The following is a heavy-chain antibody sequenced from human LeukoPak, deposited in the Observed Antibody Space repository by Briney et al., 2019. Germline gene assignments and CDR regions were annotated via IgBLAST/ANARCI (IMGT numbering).Heavy chain of an antibody. CDR3: ARGRTYYDSTGYYY. CDR2: IYYSGST. CDR1: GGSISSYY. J-gene: IGHJ4*02. D-gene: IGHD3-22*01. V-gene: IGHV4-59*01. Sequence: PSETLSLTCTVTGGSISSYYWSWIRQPPGKGLEWIGHIYYSGSTKYNPSLKSRVTISVDTSKNQFSLKLNSVTAADTAVYYCARGRTYYDSTGYYYWGQGTLVTVSS.